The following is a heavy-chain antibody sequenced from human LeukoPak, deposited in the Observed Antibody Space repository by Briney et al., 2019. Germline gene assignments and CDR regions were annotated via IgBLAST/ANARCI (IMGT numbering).Heavy chain of an antibody. V-gene: IGHV3-7*01. CDR1: GFTFSSYW. J-gene: IGHJ5*02. D-gene: IGHD1-26*01. CDR2: IKQDGSEK. Sequence: PGGSLRLSCAASGFTFSSYWMSWVRQAPGKGLEWVANIKQDGSEKYYVDSVKGRFTISRDNAKNSLYLQMNSLRAEDTAVYYCARDPTSSGSYGWFDPWGQGTLVTVSS. CDR3: ARDPTSSGSYGWFDP.